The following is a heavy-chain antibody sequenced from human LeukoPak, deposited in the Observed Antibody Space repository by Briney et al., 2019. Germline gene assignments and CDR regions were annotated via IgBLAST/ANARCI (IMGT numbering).Heavy chain of an antibody. CDR3: ARETTGAPRIDF. V-gene: IGHV3-48*02. D-gene: IGHD1-1*01. CDR1: GFTFSSYS. J-gene: IGHJ4*02. CDR2: INSSSSTI. Sequence: SGGSLRLSCAASGFTFSSYSMNWVRQAPGKGLEWVSYINSSSSTIYYADSVKGRFTISRDNAKNSLFLQMNSLRDEDTAVYYCARETTGAPRIDFWGQGTLVAVSS.